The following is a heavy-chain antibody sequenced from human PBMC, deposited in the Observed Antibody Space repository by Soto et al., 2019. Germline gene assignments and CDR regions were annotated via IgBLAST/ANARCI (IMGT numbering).Heavy chain of an antibody. D-gene: IGHD5-18*01. CDR1: GYTFTSYG. CDR2: ISAYNGNT. CDR3: AGDKRGYSYDMMGWYHFDY. Sequence: ASVKVSCKASGYTFTSYGISWVRQAPGQGLEWMGWISAYNGNTNYAQKLQGRVTMTTDTSTSTAYMELRSLRSDDKAVYYCAGDKRGYSYDMMGWYHFDYWGQGTLVTVSS. V-gene: IGHV1-18*01. J-gene: IGHJ4*02.